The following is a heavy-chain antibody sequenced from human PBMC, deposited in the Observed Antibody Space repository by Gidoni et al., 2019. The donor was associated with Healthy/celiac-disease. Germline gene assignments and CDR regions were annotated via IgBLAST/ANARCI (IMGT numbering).Heavy chain of an antibody. D-gene: IGHD6-13*01. Sequence: EVQLVESGGGLVKPGGSLRLSGAASGFTFSSYRMHWVRQAPGKGLEWVSSISSSSSYIYYADSVKGRFTISRDNAKNSLYLQMNSLRAEDTAVYYCARELAWVSSGWSGPYFDYWGQGTLVTVSS. J-gene: IGHJ4*02. CDR1: GFTFSSYR. CDR2: ISSSSSYI. CDR3: ARELAWVSSGWSGPYFDY. V-gene: IGHV3-21*01.